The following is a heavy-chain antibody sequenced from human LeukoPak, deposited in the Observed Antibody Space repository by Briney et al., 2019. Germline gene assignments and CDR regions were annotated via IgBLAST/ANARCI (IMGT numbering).Heavy chain of an antibody. Sequence: SETLSLTCTVSGGSISSYYWSWIRQPPGKGLEWTGYIYYSGSTNYNPSLKSRVTISVDTSKNQFSLKLSSVTAADTAVYYCARGLWSGSGYSFDYWGQGALVTVSS. V-gene: IGHV4-59*01. D-gene: IGHD3-22*01. J-gene: IGHJ4*02. CDR2: IYYSGST. CDR1: GGSISSYY. CDR3: ARGLWSGSGYSFDY.